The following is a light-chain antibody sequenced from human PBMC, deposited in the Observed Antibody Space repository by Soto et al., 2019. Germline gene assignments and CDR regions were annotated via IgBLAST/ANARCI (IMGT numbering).Light chain of an antibody. CDR3: QQRSNWPPVFT. CDR2: DAS. J-gene: IGKJ5*01. Sequence: TLSLSPGERATLSCRASQSFSGYLAWYQQKPGQAPRLLIYDASKRATGIPARFSGRGSGTDFTLTISSLEPEDFAVYYCQQRSNWPPVFTFGQGTRLEIK. CDR1: QSFSGY. V-gene: IGKV3-11*01.